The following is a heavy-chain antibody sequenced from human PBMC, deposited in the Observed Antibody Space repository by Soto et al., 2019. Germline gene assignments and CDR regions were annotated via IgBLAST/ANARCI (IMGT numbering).Heavy chain of an antibody. CDR2: IKSKTDGGTT. Sequence: LRLSCAASGFSFSNVWMSWVRQAPGKGLEWVGRIKSKTDGGTTDYAAPVKGRFTISRDDSKTTLYLQMNSLKTEDTAVYYCSFQESTTVTMFEYWGQGTLVTVSS. CDR1: GFSFSNVW. D-gene: IGHD4-17*01. J-gene: IGHJ4*02. CDR3: SFQESTTVTMFEY. V-gene: IGHV3-15*01.